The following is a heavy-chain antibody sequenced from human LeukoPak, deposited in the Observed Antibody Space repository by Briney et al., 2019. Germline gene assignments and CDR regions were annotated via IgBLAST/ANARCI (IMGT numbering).Heavy chain of an antibody. J-gene: IGHJ5*02. CDR2: ISYDGSNK. Sequence: PGGSLRLSCAASGFTFSSYAMHWVRQAPGKGLEWVAVISYDGSNKYYVDSVKGRFTISRDNSKNTLYLQMNSLRAEDTAVYYCARDVEYYYDSSGIPWGQGTLVTVSS. CDR3: ARDVEYYYDSSGIP. D-gene: IGHD3-22*01. V-gene: IGHV3-30-3*01. CDR1: GFTFSSYA.